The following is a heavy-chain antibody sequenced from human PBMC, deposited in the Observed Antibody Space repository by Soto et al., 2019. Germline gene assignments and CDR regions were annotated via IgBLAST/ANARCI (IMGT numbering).Heavy chain of an antibody. Sequence: EVHLLESGGGLVQPGGSLRLSCAASGFTFYSYAMTWVRQAPGKALEWVSTISGSGDSTYYADSVKGRFSISRDNYKNTVSLQMNSLRAEYTAVYFCARVWERTVTTRNYFYGIDVWGRGTTVTVSS. CDR2: ISGSGDST. CDR3: ARVWERTVTTRNYFYGIDV. CDR1: GFTFYSYA. D-gene: IGHD4-17*01. V-gene: IGHV3-23*01. J-gene: IGHJ6*02.